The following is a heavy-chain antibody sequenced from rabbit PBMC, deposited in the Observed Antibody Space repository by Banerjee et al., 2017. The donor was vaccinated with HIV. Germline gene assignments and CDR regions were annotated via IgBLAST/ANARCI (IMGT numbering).Heavy chain of an antibody. D-gene: IGHD6-1*01. CDR3: ARDTASSFSSYGMDL. CDR1: GFDFSSSDY. V-gene: IGHV1S40*01. J-gene: IGHJ6*01. Sequence: QSLEESGGGLVKPGGTLTLTCNASGFDFSSSDYICWVRQAPGKGLEWISCIVGSSSGFTYSATWAKGRFTCSKTSSTTVTLQMTSLTVADTATYFCARDTASSFSSYGMDLWGPGTLVTVS. CDR2: IVGSSSGFT.